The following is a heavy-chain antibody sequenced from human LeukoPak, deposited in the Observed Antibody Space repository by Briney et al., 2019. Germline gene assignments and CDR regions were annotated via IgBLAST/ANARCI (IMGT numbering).Heavy chain of an antibody. CDR2: ISGSGGSA. J-gene: IGHJ4*02. CDR1: GFTFSSYA. V-gene: IGHV3-23*01. D-gene: IGHD3-10*01. Sequence: GGSLRLSCAASGFTFSSYAMTWVRQAPGKGLEWVSGISGSGGSAYYVDSVKGRFTISRDNAKNSLYLQMNSLRAEDTALYYCAKGLSTRGDFDYWGQGTLVTVSS. CDR3: AKGLSTRGDFDY.